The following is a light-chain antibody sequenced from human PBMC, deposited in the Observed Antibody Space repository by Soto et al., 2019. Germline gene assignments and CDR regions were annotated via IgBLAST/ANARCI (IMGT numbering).Light chain of an antibody. Sequence: DIQMTQSPFTLSASVGDRVTITCRASQSISSWLAWYQQKPGKAPKLLIYDASSLESGVPSRFSGSGSGTEFTLTISSLQPDDFATYYCQQYTSYSWTFGQGTKVDIK. CDR2: DAS. J-gene: IGKJ1*01. CDR3: QQYTSYSWT. V-gene: IGKV1-5*01. CDR1: QSISSW.